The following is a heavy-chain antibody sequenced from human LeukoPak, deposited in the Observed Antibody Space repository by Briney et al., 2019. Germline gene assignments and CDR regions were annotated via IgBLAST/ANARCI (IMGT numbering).Heavy chain of an antibody. CDR3: ATRGAYSSSWSLHY. V-gene: IGHV3-74*01. Sequence: PGGSLRLSCAASGFTFSSYWMHWVRQAPGKGLVWVSRINSDGSSTSYADSVKGRFTISRDNSKNTLYLQMNSLRAEDTAVYYCATRGAYSSSWSLHYWGQGTLVTVSS. CDR2: INSDGSST. CDR1: GFTFSSYW. J-gene: IGHJ4*02. D-gene: IGHD6-13*01.